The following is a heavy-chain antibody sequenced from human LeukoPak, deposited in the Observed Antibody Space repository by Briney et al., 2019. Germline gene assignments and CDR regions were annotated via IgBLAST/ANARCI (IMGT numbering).Heavy chain of an antibody. CDR1: GFTFSNAW. V-gene: IGHV3-15*01. Sequence: GGSLRLSCAASGFTFSNAWMTWVRQAPGKGLEWVGRIKSKTDGGSTDYAAPVKGRFTISRDDSKNTLFLQMNSLKTEDTAVYYCTTSLTSGYYIDYWGQGTLVTVSS. D-gene: IGHD3-22*01. CDR2: IKSKTDGGST. CDR3: TTSLTSGYYIDY. J-gene: IGHJ4*02.